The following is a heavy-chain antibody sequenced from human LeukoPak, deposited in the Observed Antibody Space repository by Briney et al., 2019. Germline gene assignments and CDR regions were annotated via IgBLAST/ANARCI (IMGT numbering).Heavy chain of an antibody. CDR2: ISGSGGST. Sequence: PGGSLRLSCAAFGFTFSSYAMSWVRQAPGKGLEWVSAISGSGGSTYYADSVKGRFTISRDNSKNTLYLQMNSLRAEDTAVYYCAKGRGITMVRGGPFDYWGQGTLVTVSS. D-gene: IGHD3-10*01. CDR3: AKGRGITMVRGGPFDY. CDR1: GFTFSSYA. J-gene: IGHJ4*02. V-gene: IGHV3-23*01.